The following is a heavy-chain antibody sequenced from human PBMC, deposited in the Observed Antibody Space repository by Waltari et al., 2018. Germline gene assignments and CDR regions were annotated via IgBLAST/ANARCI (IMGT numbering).Heavy chain of an antibody. D-gene: IGHD2-2*01. V-gene: IGHV4-30-4*08. Sequence: QVQLQESGPGLVKPSQTLSLTCTVSGGSISSGDYYWSWIRQPPGKGLEWIGYIYYSGSTYYNPSLKSRVTISVDTSKNQFSLKLSSVTAADTAMYYCARDCSSTSCLDWFDPWGQGTLVTVSS. J-gene: IGHJ5*02. CDR1: GGSISSGDYY. CDR3: ARDCSSTSCLDWFDP. CDR2: IYYSGST.